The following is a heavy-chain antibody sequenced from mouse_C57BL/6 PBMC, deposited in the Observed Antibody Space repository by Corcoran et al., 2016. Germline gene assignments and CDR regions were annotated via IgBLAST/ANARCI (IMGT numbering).Heavy chain of an antibody. D-gene: IGHD2-4*01. CDR2: INTYSGVP. CDR3: AREDYYDYEKGYYFDY. J-gene: IGHJ2*01. V-gene: IGHV9-3*01. Sequence: QIQLVQSGPELKKPGETVKISCKASGYTFTTYGMSWVKQAPGKGLKWMGWINTYSGVPTYADDFKGRFAFSLETSASTAYLQINNLKNEDTATYFCAREDYYDYEKGYYFDYWGQGTTLTVSS. CDR1: GYTFTTYG.